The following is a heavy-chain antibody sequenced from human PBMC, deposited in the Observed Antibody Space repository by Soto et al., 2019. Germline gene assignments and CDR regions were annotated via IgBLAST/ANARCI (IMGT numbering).Heavy chain of an antibody. V-gene: IGHV4-31*03. J-gene: IGHJ2*01. CDR3: ARGGFDIWTGYYDYWYFDL. Sequence: PSETLSLTCTVSGGSISSGGYYWSWIRQHPGKGLEWIGYIYYSGSTYYNPSLKSRVTISVDTSKNQFSLKLSSVTAADTAVYYCARGGFDIWTGYYDYWYFDLGGRGPLVTVSS. D-gene: IGHD3-9*01. CDR2: IYYSGST. CDR1: GGSISSGGYY.